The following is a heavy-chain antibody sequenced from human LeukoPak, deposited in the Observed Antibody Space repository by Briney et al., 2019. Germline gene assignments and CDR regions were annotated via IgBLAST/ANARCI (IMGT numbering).Heavy chain of an antibody. CDR2: MNPNSGNT. V-gene: IGHV1-8*03. CDR1: GYTFTSYD. D-gene: IGHD3-3*01. J-gene: IGHJ4*02. CDR3: ARPSVGYDFWSGYLYYFDY. Sequence: ASVKFSSKASGYTFTSYDINWVRQATGQGLEWMGWMNPNSGNTGYAQKFHGRVTITRNTSISTAYMELSSLRSEDTAVYYCARPSVGYDFWSGYLYYFDYWGQGTLVTVSS.